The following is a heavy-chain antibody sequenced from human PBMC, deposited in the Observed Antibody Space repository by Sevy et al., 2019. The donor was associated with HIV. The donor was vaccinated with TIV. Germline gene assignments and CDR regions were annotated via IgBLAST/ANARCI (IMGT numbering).Heavy chain of an antibody. Sequence: GGSLRLSCAASGFSFSDFAMSWVRQAPGKGLEWVSGIIENGADRHYADSVKGRFTVSRDNSRDRLYLQMTSLRTEDTAIYYCEKDYPANGKYDVWSDTPFDHWGQGTLVTVSS. CDR3: EKDYPANGKYDVWSDTPFDH. CDR1: GFSFSDFA. D-gene: IGHD3-3*01. J-gene: IGHJ4*02. CDR2: IIENGADR. V-gene: IGHV3-23*01.